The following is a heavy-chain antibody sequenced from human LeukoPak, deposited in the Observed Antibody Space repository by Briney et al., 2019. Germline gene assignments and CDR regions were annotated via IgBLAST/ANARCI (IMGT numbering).Heavy chain of an antibody. Sequence: SETLSLTCTVSGGSISSYYWSWIRQPAGKGLEWIGRIYTSGSTNYNPSLKSRVTMSVDTSKNQFSLKLSSVTAADTAVYYCARAVDYYGSGSFSNWFDPWGQGTLVTVSS. D-gene: IGHD3-10*01. CDR1: GGSISSYY. V-gene: IGHV4-4*07. CDR3: ARAVDYYGSGSFSNWFDP. CDR2: IYTSGST. J-gene: IGHJ5*02.